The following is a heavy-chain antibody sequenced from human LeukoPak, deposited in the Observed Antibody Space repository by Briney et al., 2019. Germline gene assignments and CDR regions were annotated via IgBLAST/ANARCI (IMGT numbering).Heavy chain of an antibody. D-gene: IGHD1-26*01. J-gene: IGHJ4*02. V-gene: IGHV1-24*01. Sequence: PEASVKVSCKVSGYTLTELSMHWGRQAPGKGLEGMGGFDPEDGETIYAQKFQGIVTMTEDTSTDTAYMELSRLRSEDTVVYYCATYQPSIVGAAPFDYWGQGTLVTVSS. CDR3: ATYQPSIVGAAPFDY. CDR2: FDPEDGET. CDR1: GYTLTELS.